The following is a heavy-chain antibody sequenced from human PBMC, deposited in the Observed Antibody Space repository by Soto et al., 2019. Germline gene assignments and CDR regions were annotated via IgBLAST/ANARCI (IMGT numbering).Heavy chain of an antibody. J-gene: IGHJ6*02. CDR1: GGSISSYY. V-gene: IGHV4-59*01. Sequence: SETLSLTCTVSGGSISSYYWSWIRQPPGKGLEWIGYIYYSGSTNYNPSLKSRVTISVDTSKNQFSLKLSSVTAADTAVYYCARDGIVVVPAATKVSPKYYYYGMDVWGQGNTVTVSS. D-gene: IGHD2-2*01. CDR3: ARDGIVVVPAATKVSPKYYYYGMDV. CDR2: IYYSGST.